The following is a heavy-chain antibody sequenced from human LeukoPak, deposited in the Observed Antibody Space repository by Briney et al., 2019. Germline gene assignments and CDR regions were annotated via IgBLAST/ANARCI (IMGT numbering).Heavy chain of an antibody. CDR1: GFTFRSYW. CDR3: ARVGYSGWNLEY. J-gene: IGHJ4*02. Sequence: PGGSLRLSCAASGFTFRSYWMSWVRQAPGKGLEWVANINQGGSVKYYVDSVKGRFTISRDDAKNSLYVRMDSVRDEDTAVYYCARVGYSGWNLEYWGQGTLVTVSS. D-gene: IGHD5-12*01. V-gene: IGHV3-7*01. CDR2: INQGGSVK.